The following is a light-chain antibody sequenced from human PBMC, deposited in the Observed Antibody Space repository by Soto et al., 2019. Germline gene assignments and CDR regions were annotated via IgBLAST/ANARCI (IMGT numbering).Light chain of an antibody. CDR1: QDIAIY. V-gene: IGKV1-9*01. CDR3: QQLRMYPST. Sequence: IQLTQSPSSRSASVGDRVTITCRASQDIAIYLAWYQQKPGEAPKLLIYAASTLYGGVPSRFSGSGSGTDFALTITSLQAEDFATYYCQQLRMYPSTVXGGTKVDI. J-gene: IGKJ4*01. CDR2: AAS.